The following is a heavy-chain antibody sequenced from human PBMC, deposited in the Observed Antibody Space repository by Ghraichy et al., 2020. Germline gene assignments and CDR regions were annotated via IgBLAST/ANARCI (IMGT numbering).Heavy chain of an antibody. CDR2: VSYDGSNK. D-gene: IGHD4-17*01. J-gene: IGHJ6*02. V-gene: IGHV3-30*18. CDR1: GFTFRTYA. CDR3: ANLRERLRQPGESVGMDV. Sequence: GGSLRLSCAASGFTFRTYAMHWVRQAPGKGLEWVALVSYDGSNKYYADSVKGRFTISRDNSKNTLYLQMNSLRGDDTAMYFCANLRERLRQPGESVGMDVWGQGTTVSASS.